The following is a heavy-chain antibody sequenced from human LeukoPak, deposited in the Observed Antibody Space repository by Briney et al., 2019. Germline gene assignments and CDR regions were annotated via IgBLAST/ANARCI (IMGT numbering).Heavy chain of an antibody. CDR3: AHMYYYDSSGYYPPGSVFDY. CDR2: IYWDDDK. D-gene: IGHD3-22*01. V-gene: IGHV2-5*02. CDR1: GFSLSTSGVG. Sequence: SGPTLVNPTQTLTLTCTFSGFSLSTSGVGVGWIRQPPGKALEWLALIYWDDDKRYSPSLKSRLTITKDTSKNQVVLTMTNMDPVDTATYYCAHMYYYDSSGYYPPGSVFDYWGQGTLVTVSS. J-gene: IGHJ4*02.